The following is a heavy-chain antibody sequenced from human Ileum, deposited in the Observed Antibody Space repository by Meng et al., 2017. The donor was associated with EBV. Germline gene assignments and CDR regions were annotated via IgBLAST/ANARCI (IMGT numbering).Heavy chain of an antibody. V-gene: IGHV3-33*01. CDR2: IWYDGSQE. D-gene: IGHD4-17*01. CDR3: ARDDYADTKVDFDY. J-gene: IGHJ4*02. Sequence: QGKVVGSGGGVVQPGSSLRLSCVASGFTFSSYAMHWVRQAPGKGLEWVAVIWYDGSQEYYADSVKGRFTISRDNSKNTLSLQMNSLRAEDTAVYYCARDDYADTKVDFDYWGQGTLVTVSS. CDR1: GFTFSSYA.